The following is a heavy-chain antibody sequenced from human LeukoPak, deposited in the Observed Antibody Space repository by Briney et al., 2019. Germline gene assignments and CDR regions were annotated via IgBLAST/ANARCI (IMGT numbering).Heavy chain of an antibody. CDR3: ARGGAVRGVRPF. Sequence: PGGSLRLSCTASGFAFSTFTMSWVRQAPGKGLEWVANIKQDGSEKYYVDSVKGRFTISRDNAKNSLYLQMNSLRAEDTAVYYCARGGAVRGVRPFWGQGTLVTVSS. CDR1: GFAFSTFT. CDR2: IKQDGSEK. D-gene: IGHD3-10*01. J-gene: IGHJ4*02. V-gene: IGHV3-7*03.